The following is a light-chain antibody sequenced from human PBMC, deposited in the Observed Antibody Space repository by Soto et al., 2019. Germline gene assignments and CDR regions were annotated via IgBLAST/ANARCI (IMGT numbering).Light chain of an antibody. V-gene: IGKV3-20*01. CDR2: GAS. J-gene: IGKJ1*01. Sequence: EIVLTQSPGTLSLSPGERATLSCRASASVSNDYLAWYQRKPGQAPRLLIYGASYRATDIPYRFSGSESGTGFTLAIAGLEANDFAVYMCQQDGSTPPTFGLGTKVEI. CDR1: ASVSNDY. CDR3: QQDGSTPPT.